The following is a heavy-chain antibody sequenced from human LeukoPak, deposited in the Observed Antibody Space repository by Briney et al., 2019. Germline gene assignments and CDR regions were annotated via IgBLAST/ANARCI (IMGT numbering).Heavy chain of an antibody. J-gene: IGHJ4*02. V-gene: IGHV1-2*02. CDR3: ARGGCSSTSCFAYDY. CDR2: INSYSGVT. D-gene: IGHD2-2*01. Sequence: ASVKVSCKASGYTFTDYNMHWVRHAPGQGLEWMGWINSYSGVTNYAQNFQARVTMTRDTSITTAYMELSSLESEDTAVYYCARGGCSSTSCFAYDYWGQGTLVTVSS. CDR1: GYTFTDYN.